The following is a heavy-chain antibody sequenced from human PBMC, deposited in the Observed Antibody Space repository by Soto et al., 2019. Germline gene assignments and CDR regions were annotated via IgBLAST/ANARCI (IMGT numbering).Heavy chain of an antibody. CDR3: ARGVPNSSSWTLEGDF. CDR2: INHSGST. Sequence: QVQVQQWGAGLLKPSETLSLTCAVYGGSFSDYYWSWIRQTPGKGLEWIGEINHSGSTNYNPSLKSQVTISVGTSKNQFSLKLNSVTAADTAVYYCARGVPNSSSWTLEGDFWGQGTLVTVSS. J-gene: IGHJ4*02. V-gene: IGHV4-34*01. CDR1: GGSFSDYY. D-gene: IGHD6-13*01.